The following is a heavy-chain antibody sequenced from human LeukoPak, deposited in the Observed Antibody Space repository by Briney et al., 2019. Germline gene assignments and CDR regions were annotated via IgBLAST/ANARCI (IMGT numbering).Heavy chain of an antibody. CDR2: IYYSGST. V-gene: IGHV4-59*04. CDR1: GGSITYYY. CDR3: ARGRGDYGLNYFDY. D-gene: IGHD4-17*01. J-gene: IGHJ4*02. Sequence: SETLSLTCIVSGGSITYYYWNWIRQPPGKGLEWIGSIYYSGSTYYNPSLKSRVTMSVDTSKNQFSLKLSSVTAADTAVYYCARGRGDYGLNYFDYWGQGTLVTVSS.